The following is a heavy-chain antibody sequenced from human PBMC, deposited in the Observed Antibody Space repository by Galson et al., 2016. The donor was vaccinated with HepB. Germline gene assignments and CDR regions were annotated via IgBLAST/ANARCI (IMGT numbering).Heavy chain of an antibody. Sequence: SLRLSCAASAFTFSSYAMRWVRQAPGKGLEWVSAISGSGGSTYYAESVKGRFTISRDNSKNTQYLQMTSLRAEDTAVCYCAKDIDYRGQGTLVTVSS. V-gene: IGHV3-23*01. CDR3: AKDIDY. J-gene: IGHJ4*02. CDR2: ISGSGGST. CDR1: AFTFSSYA.